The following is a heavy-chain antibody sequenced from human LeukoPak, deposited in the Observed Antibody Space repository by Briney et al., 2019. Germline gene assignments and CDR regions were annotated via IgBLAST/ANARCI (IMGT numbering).Heavy chain of an antibody. CDR3: ARVQPFNWFDP. Sequence: PSETLSLTCTVSGGSISSGGHSWSWIRQPPGKGLEWIGYIYYSGSTNYNPSLKSRVTISVDMSKNQFSLKLSSMTAADTAVYYCARVQPFNWFDPWGQGTLVTVSS. CDR1: GGSISSGGHS. J-gene: IGHJ5*02. D-gene: IGHD5-18*01. V-gene: IGHV4-61*08. CDR2: IYYSGST.